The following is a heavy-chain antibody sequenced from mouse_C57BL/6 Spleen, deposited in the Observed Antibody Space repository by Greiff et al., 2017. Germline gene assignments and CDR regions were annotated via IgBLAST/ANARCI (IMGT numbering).Heavy chain of an antibody. J-gene: IGHJ4*01. CDR2: IRSGSSTI. D-gene: IGHD2-12*01. V-gene: IGHV5-17*01. Sequence: EVHLVESGGGLVKPGGSLKLSCAASGFTFRDYGMHWVRPAPEKGLEWVAYIRSGSSTIYYADTVKCLCTISRDNAKNTLFLQMTSLRSEDTAMYYCARRSYYPYYYAMDYWGQGTSVTVSS. CDR3: ARRSYYPYYYAMDY. CDR1: GFTFRDYG.